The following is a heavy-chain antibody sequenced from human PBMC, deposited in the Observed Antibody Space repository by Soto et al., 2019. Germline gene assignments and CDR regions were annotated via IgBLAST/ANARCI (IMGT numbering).Heavy chain of an antibody. CDR3: ARHPSGRPEKYWRTQYSSYGMDV. J-gene: IGHJ6*02. Sequence: WETLSLTCTVSVVSISSSSYYCGWIRQPPWKGLERIGSIYYSGSTYYNPSLKSRVTISVDTSKNQFSLKLSSVTAADTAVYYCARHPSGRPEKYWRTQYSSYGMDVWGQATTVTVSS. CDR1: VVSISSSSYY. CDR2: IYYSGST. V-gene: IGHV4-39*01. D-gene: IGHD2-8*02.